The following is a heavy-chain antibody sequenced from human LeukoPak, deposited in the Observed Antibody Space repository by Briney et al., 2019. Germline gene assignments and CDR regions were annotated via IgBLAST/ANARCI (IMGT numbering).Heavy chain of an antibody. CDR2: ISWDGGST. J-gene: IGHJ4*02. Sequence: GGSLRLSCAASGFTFDDYTMHWVRQAPGKGLEWVSLISWDGGSTYYADSVKGRFTISRDNSKNSLYLQMNSLRTEDTALYYCAKDSGRRYSSGWYWLFDYWGQGTLVTVSS. CDR1: GFTFDDYT. CDR3: AKDSGRRYSSGWYWLFDY. V-gene: IGHV3-43*01. D-gene: IGHD6-19*01.